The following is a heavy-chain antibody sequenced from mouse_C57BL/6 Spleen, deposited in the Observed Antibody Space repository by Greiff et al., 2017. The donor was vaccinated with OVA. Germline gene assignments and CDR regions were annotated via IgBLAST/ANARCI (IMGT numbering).Heavy chain of an antibody. J-gene: IGHJ3*01. V-gene: IGHV7-1*01. CDR2: SRNKANDYTT. CDR3: ARDAGDYPFAY. CDR1: GFTFSDFY. D-gene: IGHD2-4*01. Sequence: EVMLVESGGGLVQSGRSLRLSCATSGFTFSDFYMEWVRQAPGKGLEWIAASRNKANDYTTEYSASVKGRFIVSRDTSQSILYLQMNALRAEDTAIYYCARDAGDYPFAYWGQGTLVTVSA.